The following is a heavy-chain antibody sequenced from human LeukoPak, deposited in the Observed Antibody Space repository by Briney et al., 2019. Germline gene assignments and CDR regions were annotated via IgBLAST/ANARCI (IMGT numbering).Heavy chain of an antibody. Sequence: ASVKVSCKASVYTFTNFYIHCMRQAPGQGLEWMGWINPNSGGTNYAQKFQGRVTMTRDTSISTAYMELSRLRSDDTAVYYCARDIVMVTYWFDPWGQGTLVTVSS. CDR3: ARDIVMVTYWFDP. J-gene: IGHJ5*02. CDR2: INPNSGGT. V-gene: IGHV1-2*02. CDR1: VYTFTNFY. D-gene: IGHD5-18*01.